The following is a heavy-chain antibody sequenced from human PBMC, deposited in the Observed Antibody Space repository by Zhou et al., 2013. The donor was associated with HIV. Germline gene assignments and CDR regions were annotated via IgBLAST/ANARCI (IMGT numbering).Heavy chain of an antibody. CDR1: EYSFSIYY. D-gene: IGHD3-22*01. CDR2: INPISRGT. CDR3: ARTTLYDRTGSYYGFDY. V-gene: IGHV1-46*01. J-gene: IGHJ4*02. Sequence: QVHLVQSGAEVKEPGASVKISCKTEYSFSIYYMHWVRQAPGQGLEWMGMINPISRGTVYAQKFQGRVTMTGDTSTTTVYMEMSSLRSEDTAMYYCARTTLYDRTGSYYGFDYWGQGTLVTVSS.